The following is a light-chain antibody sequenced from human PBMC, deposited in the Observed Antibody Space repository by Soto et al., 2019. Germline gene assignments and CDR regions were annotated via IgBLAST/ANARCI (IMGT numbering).Light chain of an antibody. CDR2: EVR. J-gene: IGLJ2*01. V-gene: IGLV2-14*01. CDR3: SAYTSRSTLV. Sequence: QSVLTQPASVSGSPGQSITISCSGTSRDIGAYNLVSWYQQPPGKAPKLLIYEVRNRPSGISCRFSGSKSGTTASLTISSLLPEDEADYYCSAYTSRSTLVFGGGTKLTVL. CDR1: SRDIGAYNL.